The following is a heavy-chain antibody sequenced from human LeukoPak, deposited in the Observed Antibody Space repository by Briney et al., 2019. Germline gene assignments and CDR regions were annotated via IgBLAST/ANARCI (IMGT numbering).Heavy chain of an antibody. Sequence: ASVKVSCKASGYIFSSYAMHWVRQAPGQRPEWMGWINTGNGNKEYSQKFQDRVTFTRDTSASTAYMELSSLRSEDTAVYYCARRDYDSSGYSRNLDYWGQGTLVTVSS. CDR1: GYIFSSYA. CDR3: ARRDYDSSGYSRNLDY. J-gene: IGHJ4*02. D-gene: IGHD3-22*01. CDR2: INTGNGNK. V-gene: IGHV1-3*04.